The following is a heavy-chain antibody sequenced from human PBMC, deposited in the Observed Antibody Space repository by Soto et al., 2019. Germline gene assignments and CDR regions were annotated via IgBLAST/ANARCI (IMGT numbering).Heavy chain of an antibody. CDR3: ARGSGIVSLPGELEDVNYDY. CDR2: INESGST. V-gene: IGHV4-34*01. D-gene: IGHD1-1*01. J-gene: IGHJ4*02. CDR1: GQSFSGHS. Sequence: QVQLQQWGAGLVKPSETLSLSCAVYGQSFSGHSWAWIRQPPGKGLEWIGEINESGSTDYNPSLKRRVTISTDTSKNQFSLKLSSVSAADTAAYFCARGSGIVSLPGELEDVNYDYWGQGTLVNVSS.